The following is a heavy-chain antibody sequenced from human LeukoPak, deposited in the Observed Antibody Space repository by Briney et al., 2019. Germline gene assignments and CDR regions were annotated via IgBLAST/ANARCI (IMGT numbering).Heavy chain of an antibody. D-gene: IGHD3-10*01. Sequence: GESLKISCKGSGYSFTSYWIGWVRQMPGKGLEWMGIIYPGDSDTRYSPSFQDQVTISADKSISTAYLQWSSLKASDTAMYYCARPSYGSGSYGGSFDYWGQGTLVTVSS. CDR3: ARPSYGSGSYGGSFDY. J-gene: IGHJ4*02. V-gene: IGHV5-51*01. CDR1: GYSFTSYW. CDR2: IYPGDSDT.